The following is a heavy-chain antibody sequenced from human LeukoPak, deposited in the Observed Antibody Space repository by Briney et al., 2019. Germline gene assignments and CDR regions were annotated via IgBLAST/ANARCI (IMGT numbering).Heavy chain of an antibody. CDR3: ASSDSSSSFDY. CDR1: GGSISSGSYY. Sequence: PSQTLSLTCTVSGGSISSGSYYWRWIRQPAGKGLGWIGRIYTSGSTNYNPSLKSRVTISVDTSKNQFSLKLSSVTAADTAVYYCASSDSSSSFDYWGQGTLVTVSS. V-gene: IGHV4-61*02. CDR2: IYTSGST. J-gene: IGHJ4*02. D-gene: IGHD6-13*01.